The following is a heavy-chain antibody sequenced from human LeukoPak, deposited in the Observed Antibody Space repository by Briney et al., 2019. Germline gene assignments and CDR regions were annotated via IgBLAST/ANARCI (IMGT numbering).Heavy chain of an antibody. Sequence: GGSLRLSCADSGFTFSSYSMNWVRQAPGKGLEWVSSISSSSYIYYADSVKGRFTISRDNAKNSLYLQMNSLRAEDTAVYYCARDYDILTTYYYYGMDVWGQGTTVTVSS. D-gene: IGHD3-9*01. CDR3: ARDYDILTTYYYYGMDV. CDR2: ISSSSYI. V-gene: IGHV3-21*01. CDR1: GFTFSSYS. J-gene: IGHJ6*02.